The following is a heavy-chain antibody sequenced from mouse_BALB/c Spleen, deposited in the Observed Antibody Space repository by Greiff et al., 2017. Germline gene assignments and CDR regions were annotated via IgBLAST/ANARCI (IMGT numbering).Heavy chain of an antibody. CDR3: ARDYGSSYGYFDV. V-gene: IGHV5-17*02. D-gene: IGHD1-1*01. J-gene: IGHJ1*01. Sequence: DVHLVESGGGLVQPGGSRKLSCAASGFTFSSFGMHWVRQAPEKGLEWVAYISSGSSTIYYADTVKGRFTISRDNPKNTLFLQMTSLRSEDTAMYYCARDYGSSYGYFDVWGAGTRVTVSS. CDR1: GFTFSSFG. CDR2: ISSGSSTI.